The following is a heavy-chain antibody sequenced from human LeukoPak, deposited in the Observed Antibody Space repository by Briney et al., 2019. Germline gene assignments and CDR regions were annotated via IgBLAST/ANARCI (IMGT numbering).Heavy chain of an antibody. CDR2: IYYSGST. CDR3: ANSGSYSAPPIDY. Sequence: SETLSLTCTVSGGSISSSSYYWGWIRQPPGKGLEWIGSIYYSGSTYYNPSLKSRVTISVDTSKNQFSLKLSSVTAADTAVYCCANSGSYSAPPIDYWGQGTLVTVSS. V-gene: IGHV4-39*07. J-gene: IGHJ4*02. D-gene: IGHD1-26*01. CDR1: GGSISSSSYY.